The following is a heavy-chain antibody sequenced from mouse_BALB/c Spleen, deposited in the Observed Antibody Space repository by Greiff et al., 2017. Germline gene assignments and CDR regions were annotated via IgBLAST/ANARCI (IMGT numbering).Heavy chain of an antibody. D-gene: IGHD1-1*01. J-gene: IGHJ3*01. CDR3: ARDYGSSYPAY. CDR1: GYTFTSYW. V-gene: IGHV1-87*01. Sequence: VQLQQSGAELARPGASVKLSCKASGYTFTSYWMQWVKQRPGQGLEWIGAIYPGDGDTRYTQKFKGKATLTADKSSSTAYMQLSSLASEDSAVYYCARDYGSSYPAYWGQGTLVTVSA. CDR2: IYPGDGDT.